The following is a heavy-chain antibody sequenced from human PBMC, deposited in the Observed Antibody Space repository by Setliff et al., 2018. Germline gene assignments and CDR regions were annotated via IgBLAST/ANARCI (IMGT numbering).Heavy chain of an antibody. D-gene: IGHD3-22*01. CDR2: INNYNFNT. CDR3: ARINFYVSSGYYYAPEL. V-gene: IGHV1-3*04. CDR1: GYTFTTYD. Sequence: ASVKVSCKASGYTFTTYDMHWVRQAPGQRPGWMGWINNYNFNTQYAQKFQGRVTVTTDTSTTTAYMELRSLRADDTAVYYCARINFYVSSGYYYAPELWGQGTTVTVSS. J-gene: IGHJ4*02.